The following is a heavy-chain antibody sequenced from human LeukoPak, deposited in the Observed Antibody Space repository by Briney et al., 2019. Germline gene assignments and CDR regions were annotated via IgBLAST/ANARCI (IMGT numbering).Heavy chain of an antibody. D-gene: IGHD3-3*01. J-gene: IGHJ6*03. CDR2: ISAFNGNT. CDR3: AKSGGTSGYYDYYYYYYMDV. V-gene: IGHV1-18*01. CDR1: GYTFTNYG. Sequence: GASVKVSCKASGYTFTNYGISWVRQAPGQGLEWMGWISAFNGNTNYAQKLQGRVTMTTDTSTSTAYMELRSLRSDDTAVYYCAKSGGTSGYYDYYYYYYMDVWGKGTTVTVSS.